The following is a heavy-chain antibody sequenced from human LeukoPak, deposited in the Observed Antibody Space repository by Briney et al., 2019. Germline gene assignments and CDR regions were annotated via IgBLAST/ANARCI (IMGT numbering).Heavy chain of an antibody. D-gene: IGHD6-19*01. J-gene: IGHJ4*02. Sequence: PGGSLRLSCAASGFTLNNYAMHWVRQAPGKGLEWVAVISYDGSNKYYADSVRGRFTISRDNSKNTLYLQMNSLRAEDTAVNYCARGARSVSSGHFDYWGQGTLVTVSS. CDR1: GFTLNNYA. CDR2: ISYDGSNK. V-gene: IGHV3-30-3*01. CDR3: ARGARSVSSGHFDY.